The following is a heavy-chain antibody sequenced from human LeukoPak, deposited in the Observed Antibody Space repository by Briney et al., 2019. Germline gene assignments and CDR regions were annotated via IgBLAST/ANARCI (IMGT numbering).Heavy chain of an antibody. J-gene: IGHJ4*02. Sequence: ASVKVSFTASGYTFTSYYMHWVRQAPGQGLEWMGIINPSGGSTSYAQKFQGRVTMTRDTSTSTVYMELSSLRSEDTAVYYCAGDSSGYYLGYWGQGTLVTVSS. CDR1: GYTFTSYY. CDR3: AGDSSGYYLGY. CDR2: INPSGGST. V-gene: IGHV1-46*01. D-gene: IGHD3-22*01.